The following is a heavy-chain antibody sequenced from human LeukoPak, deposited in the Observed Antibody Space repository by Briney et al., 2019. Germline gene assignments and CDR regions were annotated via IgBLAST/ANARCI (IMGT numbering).Heavy chain of an antibody. J-gene: IGHJ4*02. V-gene: IGHV3-30*02. CDR3: AKELRDTAMVLDY. CDR2: IRYDGSNK. Sequence: GGSLRLSCAASGFTFSNFGMHWVRQAPGKGLEWVAFIRYDGSNKYYADSVKGRFTISRDNSKNTLYLQMNSLRAEDTAVYYCAKELRDTAMVLDYWGQGTLVTVSS. D-gene: IGHD5-18*01. CDR1: GFTFSNFG.